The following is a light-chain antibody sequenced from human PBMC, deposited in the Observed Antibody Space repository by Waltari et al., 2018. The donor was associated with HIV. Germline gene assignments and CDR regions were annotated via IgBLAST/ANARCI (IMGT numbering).Light chain of an antibody. CDR1: SSNIGAGYD. V-gene: IGLV1-40*01. CDR2: GNS. CDR3: QSYDTSLSGSGI. Sequence: QSVLTQPPSVSGAPGQRVTISCTGSSSNIGAGYDVHWYQQLPGTDPRVLIYGNSNRPSGFPDRFSGSKSGTSASLAITGLQAEDEADYYCQSYDTSLSGSGIFGGGTKLTVL. J-gene: IGLJ2*01.